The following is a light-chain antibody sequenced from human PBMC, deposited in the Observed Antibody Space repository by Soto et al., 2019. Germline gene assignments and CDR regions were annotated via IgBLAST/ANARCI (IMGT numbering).Light chain of an antibody. CDR2: GAS. J-gene: IGKJ1*01. CDR3: QQYGSSPRT. V-gene: IGKV3-20*01. CDR1: QSVSSSY. Sequence: EIVLTQSPGTLSLSPGERGTLSCRASQSVSSSYLAWYQQKPGQAPRLLIYGASSRATGIPDRFSGSGSGTDFTLIISRLEPEDFAVYYCQQYGSSPRTFGQGTKVEIK.